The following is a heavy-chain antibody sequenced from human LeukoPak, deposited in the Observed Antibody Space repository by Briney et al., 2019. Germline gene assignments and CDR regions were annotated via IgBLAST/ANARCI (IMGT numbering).Heavy chain of an antibody. V-gene: IGHV3-23*01. CDR3: AKVARYYGSGSQFDY. J-gene: IGHJ4*02. Sequence: GGSLRLSCAASGFTFSSYAMSWVRQAPGKGLEWVSAISGSGGSTYYADSVKGRFTISRDNSKNTLYLQMNSLRAEDTAVYYCAKVARYYGSGSQFDYWGQGTLVTVCS. D-gene: IGHD3-10*01. CDR2: ISGSGGST. CDR1: GFTFSSYA.